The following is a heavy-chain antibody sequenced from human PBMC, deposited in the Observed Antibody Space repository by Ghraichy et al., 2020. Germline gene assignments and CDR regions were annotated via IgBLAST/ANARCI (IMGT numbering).Heavy chain of an antibody. CDR1: GGSFSGYY. V-gene: IGHV4-34*01. J-gene: IGHJ6*02. CDR2: INHSGST. D-gene: IGHD6-13*01. Sequence: SETLSLTCAVYGGSFSGYYWSWIRQPPGKGLEWIGEINHSGSTNYNPSLKSRVTISVDTSKNQFSLKLSSVTAADTAVYYCATSQRYSSSWYRKYYYGMDVWGQGTTVTVSS. CDR3: ATSQRYSSSWYRKYYYGMDV.